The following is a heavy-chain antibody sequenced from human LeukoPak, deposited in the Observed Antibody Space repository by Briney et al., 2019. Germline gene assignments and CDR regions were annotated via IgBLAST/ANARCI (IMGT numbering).Heavy chain of an antibody. CDR2: IYYSGTT. Sequence: SEALSLTCTVSGGSISSYYWSWIRQPPGKGLEWIGYIYYSGTTRYNPSLKSRVTISLDTSKNQFSLKLSSVTAADTAVYYCARHGYCSGGSCYWDYWGQGTLVTVSS. CDR1: GGSISSYY. V-gene: IGHV4-59*08. CDR3: ARHGYCSGGSCYWDY. D-gene: IGHD2-15*01. J-gene: IGHJ4*02.